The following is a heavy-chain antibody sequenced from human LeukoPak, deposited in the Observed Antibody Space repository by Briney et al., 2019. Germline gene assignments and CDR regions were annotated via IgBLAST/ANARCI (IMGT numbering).Heavy chain of an antibody. Sequence: ASVKVSCKASGGTFSSYAISWVRQAPGQGLEWMGRIIPIFGTANYAQKFQGRVTITTDESTSIAYMELSSLRSEDTAVYYCARAPSGSRDFDYWGQGTLVTVSS. V-gene: IGHV1-69*05. D-gene: IGHD1-26*01. CDR2: IIPIFGTA. J-gene: IGHJ4*02. CDR3: ARAPSGSRDFDY. CDR1: GGTFSSYA.